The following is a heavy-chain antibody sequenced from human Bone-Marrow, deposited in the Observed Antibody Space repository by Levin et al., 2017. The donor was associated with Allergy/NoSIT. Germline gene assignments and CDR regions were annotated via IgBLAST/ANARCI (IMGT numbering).Heavy chain of an antibody. CDR3: AKGGSYPTCPDY. J-gene: IGHJ4*02. D-gene: IGHD1-26*01. Sequence: GGSLRLSCEVSGFTFRSYLMNWVRQAPGKGLEWVASIPPTSGNIKYAESVRGRFTISRDNSKNTVYLHMNGLRAEDTAVYFCAKGGSYPTCPDYWGQGTLVTVSS. CDR2: IPPTSGNI. CDR1: GFTFRSYL. V-gene: IGHV3-21*04.